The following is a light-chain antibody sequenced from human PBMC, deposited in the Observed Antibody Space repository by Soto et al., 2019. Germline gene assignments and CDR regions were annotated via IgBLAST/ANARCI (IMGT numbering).Light chain of an antibody. J-gene: IGLJ3*02. CDR3: SSFTSSGTL. CDR2: EVS. V-gene: IGLV2-14*01. Sequence: QSALTQPASVSGSLGQSITISCTGTSSDVGGYDYVSWYQQHPGKVPKLIIYEVSIRASGVSNRFSASKSANTASLTISGLQPEDEADYYCSSFTSSGTLFGGGTKLTVL. CDR1: SSDVGGYDY.